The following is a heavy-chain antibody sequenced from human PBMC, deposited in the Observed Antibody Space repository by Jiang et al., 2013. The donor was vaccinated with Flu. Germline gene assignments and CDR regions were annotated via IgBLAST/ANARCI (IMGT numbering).Heavy chain of an antibody. J-gene: IGHJ6*02. CDR1: GGSISSYY. D-gene: IGHD4-11*01. CDR3: ARYPNDYNYYYYGLDV. V-gene: IGHV4-59*01. CDR2: IYYSGST. Sequence: GPGLVKPSETLSLTCTVSGGSISSYYWSWIRQPPGKGLEWIGHIYYSGSTNYSPSLKSRVTISLDTSKNQFSLKLSSVTAADTAVYYCARYPNDYNYYYYGLDVWGQGTTVTVSS.